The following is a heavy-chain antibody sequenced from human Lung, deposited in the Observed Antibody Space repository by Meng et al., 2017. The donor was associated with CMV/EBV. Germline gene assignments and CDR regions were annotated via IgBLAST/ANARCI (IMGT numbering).Heavy chain of an antibody. Sequence: SXTLSLXCTVSGSSISSGYYWGWIRQPPGKGLEWIGSIYHSGSTYYNPSLKSRVTISVDTSKNQFSLKVSSVTAADTAVYHCARSSSTVFWFDPWGQGTLVNGAS. J-gene: IGHJ5*02. D-gene: IGHD4-11*01. CDR2: IYHSGST. V-gene: IGHV4-38-2*02. CDR3: ARSSSTVFWFDP. CDR1: GSSISSGYY.